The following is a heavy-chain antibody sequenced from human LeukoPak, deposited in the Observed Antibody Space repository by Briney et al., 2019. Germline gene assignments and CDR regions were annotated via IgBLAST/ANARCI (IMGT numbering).Heavy chain of an antibody. Sequence: SQTLSLTCTVSGDSITSGSYYWAWIRQHPGKGLEWIGYIYYTGGTHYNPSLKSRVTISVDTSKNQFSLKLSSVTAADTAVYYCARLRMTGTTRYYYGMDVWGQGTTVTVSS. CDR2: IYYTGGT. D-gene: IGHD1-7*01. J-gene: IGHJ6*02. CDR1: GDSITSGSYY. CDR3: ARLRMTGTTRYYYGMDV. V-gene: IGHV4-31*03.